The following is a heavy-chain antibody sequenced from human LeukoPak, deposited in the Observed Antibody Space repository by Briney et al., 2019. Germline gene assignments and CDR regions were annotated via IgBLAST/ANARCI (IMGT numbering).Heavy chain of an antibody. CDR2: IYSGGST. V-gene: IGHV3-53*01. CDR3: ARLSPSGWYGYFQQ. CDR1: GFTVSSNY. D-gene: IGHD6-19*01. J-gene: IGHJ1*01. Sequence: GGSLRLSCAASGFTVSSNYMSWVRQAPGKGLEWVSVIYSGGSTYYADSVKGRFTISRDNSKNTLYLQMNSLRAEDTAVYYCARLSPSGWYGYFQQRGQGTRVTVSA.